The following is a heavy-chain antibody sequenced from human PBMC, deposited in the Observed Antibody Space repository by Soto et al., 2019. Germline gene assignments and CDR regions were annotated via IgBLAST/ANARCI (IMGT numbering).Heavy chain of an antibody. Sequence: SVKVSCKASGGTFSSYAISWVRQAPGQGLEWMGGIIPIFGTANYAQKFQGRVTITADKSTSTAYMELSSLRSEDTAVYYCARDSSSTSCYGYGMDVWGQGTTVTVSS. V-gene: IGHV1-69*06. J-gene: IGHJ6*02. CDR3: ARDSSSTSCYGYGMDV. CDR2: IIPIFGTA. D-gene: IGHD2-2*01. CDR1: GGTFSSYA.